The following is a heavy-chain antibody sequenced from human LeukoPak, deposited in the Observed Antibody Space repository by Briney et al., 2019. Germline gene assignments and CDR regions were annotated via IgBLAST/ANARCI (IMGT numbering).Heavy chain of an antibody. Sequence: SETLSLTCTVSGVSISSYYWSWIRQTPGKGLEWMGYIYDSGTTNHNPSLQSRVTISVDTSKSQFSLKLSSVPAADTAVYYCAGRYRSRLDFWGQGTLVTVSS. CDR2: IYDSGTT. CDR3: AGRYRSRLDF. J-gene: IGHJ4*02. D-gene: IGHD5-18*01. V-gene: IGHV4-59*01. CDR1: GVSISSYY.